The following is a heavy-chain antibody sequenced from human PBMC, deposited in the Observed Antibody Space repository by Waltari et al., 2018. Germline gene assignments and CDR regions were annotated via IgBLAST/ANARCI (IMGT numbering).Heavy chain of an antibody. V-gene: IGHV4-59*11. D-gene: IGHD6-13*01. Sequence: QVQLQESGPGLVKPSETLSLTCTVSGGSISSHYWSWIRQPPGKGLEWIGYIYYSGSTNYNPSLKRRVTISVDTSKNQFSLKLSSVTAADTAVYYCATLTAGIAAAEFDYWGQGTLVTVSS. CDR2: IYYSGST. CDR3: ATLTAGIAAAEFDY. CDR1: GGSISSHY. J-gene: IGHJ4*02.